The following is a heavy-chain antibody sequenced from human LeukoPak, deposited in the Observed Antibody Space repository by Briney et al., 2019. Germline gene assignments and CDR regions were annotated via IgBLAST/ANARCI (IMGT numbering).Heavy chain of an antibody. Sequence: RAGGSLRLSCAASGFTFSSYAMSWVRQAPGKGLEWVSAISGSGGSTYYADSVKGRFTISRDNSKNTLYLQMNSLRAEDTAVYYCAKDRGALRFLEWLLLDYWGQGTLVTVSS. J-gene: IGHJ4*02. CDR1: GFTFSSYA. CDR2: ISGSGGST. D-gene: IGHD3-3*01. V-gene: IGHV3-23*01. CDR3: AKDRGALRFLEWLLLDY.